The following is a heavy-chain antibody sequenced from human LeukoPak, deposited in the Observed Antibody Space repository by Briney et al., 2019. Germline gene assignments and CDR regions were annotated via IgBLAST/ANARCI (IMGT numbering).Heavy chain of an antibody. J-gene: IGHJ5*02. Sequence: PSETLSLTCTVSGGSISSYYWSWIRQPPGKGLEWIGYIYYSGSTNYNPSLKSRVTISVDTSKNQFSLKLSSVTAADTAVYYCARMVRGVISAHNWFDPWGQGTLVTVSS. CDR2: IYYSGST. CDR1: GGSISSYY. CDR3: ARMVRGVISAHNWFDP. D-gene: IGHD3-10*01. V-gene: IGHV4-59*08.